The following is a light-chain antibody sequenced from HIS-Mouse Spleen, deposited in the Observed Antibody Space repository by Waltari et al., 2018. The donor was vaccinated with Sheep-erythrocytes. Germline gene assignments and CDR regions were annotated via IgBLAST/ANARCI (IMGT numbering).Light chain of an antibody. V-gene: IGLV2-11*01. CDR2: DGS. CDR1: SSDVGGYNY. Sequence: QSALTQPRSVSGSPGQSVTISCTGTSSDVGGYNYVSWYQQHPGKAPKLMIYDGSKRPSGVPDRFSGSKSGNTASLTSSGLQAEEEADYYCCSYAGSYTFVFGTGTKVTVL. J-gene: IGLJ1*01. CDR3: CSYAGSYTFV.